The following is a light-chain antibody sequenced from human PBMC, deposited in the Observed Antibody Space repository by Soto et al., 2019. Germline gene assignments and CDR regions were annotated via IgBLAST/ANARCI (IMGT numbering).Light chain of an antibody. Sequence: QPVLTQPASVSGSPGQSIAISCTGSSSDVGGYSYVSWYQQHPGKAPKLMIYDVSNWPSGVSDRFSGSRSGNTASLTISGLQAEDEADYYCSSYTSSSTLVFGGGTKLTVL. J-gene: IGLJ2*01. CDR3: SSYTSSSTLV. CDR1: SSDVGGYSY. V-gene: IGLV2-14*01. CDR2: DVS.